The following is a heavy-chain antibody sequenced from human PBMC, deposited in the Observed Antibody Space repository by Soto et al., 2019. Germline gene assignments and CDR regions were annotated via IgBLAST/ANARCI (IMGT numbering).Heavy chain of an antibody. V-gene: IGHV1-18*01. J-gene: IGHJ4*02. Sequence: QVHLVQSGAEVKKPGASVKVSCKASGYTFTSYGITWVRQAPGQGLEWMGWISAQNGNTDYAQKLQGRVIVTRDTSTSAAYMELRSLRSDDTAVYYCARGRYGDYWGQGALVTVSS. CDR3: ARGRYGDY. CDR1: GYTFTSYG. CDR2: ISAQNGNT. D-gene: IGHD1-1*01.